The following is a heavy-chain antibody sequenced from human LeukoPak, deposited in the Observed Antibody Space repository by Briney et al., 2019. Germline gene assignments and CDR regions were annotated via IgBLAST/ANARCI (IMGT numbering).Heavy chain of an antibody. D-gene: IGHD6-19*01. J-gene: IGHJ5*02. CDR2: TYYTSRWNN. CDR1: GDSVTNKNAA. CDR3: ARGFFASGWAS. Sequence: SQTLSLTCPISGDSVTNKNAAWNWIRQSPSRGLEWLGRTYYTSRWNNEYAESVKSRITISPDTSKNQFSLQINSVTPEDTAVYYCARGFFASGWASWGQGTLVTVSS. V-gene: IGHV6-1*01.